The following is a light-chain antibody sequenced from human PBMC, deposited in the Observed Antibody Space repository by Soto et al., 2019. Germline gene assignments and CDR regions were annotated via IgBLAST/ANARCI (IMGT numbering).Light chain of an antibody. CDR2: EAS. CDR1: QSIRSY. J-gene: IGKJ4*01. CDR3: LQTYSTPFT. Sequence: DIQMTQSPSSLSASVGDRVTITCRASQSIRSYLNWYQQKPGRAPKLLMNEASTLHSGDPSRFSGSGSGTGFTLTISRLQPEDFATYFCLQTYSTPFTFGGGTKVDIK. V-gene: IGKV1-39*01.